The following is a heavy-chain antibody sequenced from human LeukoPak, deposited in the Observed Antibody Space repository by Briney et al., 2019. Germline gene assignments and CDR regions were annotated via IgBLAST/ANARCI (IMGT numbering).Heavy chain of an antibody. V-gene: IGHV4-30-2*01. CDR1: GGSISSGGYS. CDR3: ARAGKSTTMVRGPLNWFDP. Sequence: SETLSLTCAVSGGSISSGGYSWSWIRQPPGKGLEWIGYVYHSGSTYYNPSLKSRVTISVDRSKNQFSLKLSSVAAADTAVYYCARAGKSTTMVRGPLNWFDPWGQGTLVTVSS. J-gene: IGHJ5*02. D-gene: IGHD3-10*01. CDR2: VYHSGST.